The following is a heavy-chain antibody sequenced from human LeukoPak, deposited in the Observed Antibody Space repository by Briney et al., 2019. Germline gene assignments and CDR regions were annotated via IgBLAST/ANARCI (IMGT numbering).Heavy chain of an antibody. Sequence: PSETLSLTCTVSGGSISSGGYYWSWIRQHPGKGLEWIGYIYYSGSTYYNPSLKSRVTISVDTSKNQFSLKLSSVTAADTAVYYCARDVLGYSGYDRYGMDVWSQGTTVTVSS. J-gene: IGHJ6*02. D-gene: IGHD5-12*01. V-gene: IGHV4-31*03. CDR1: GGSISSGGYY. CDR2: IYYSGST. CDR3: ARDVLGYSGYDRYGMDV.